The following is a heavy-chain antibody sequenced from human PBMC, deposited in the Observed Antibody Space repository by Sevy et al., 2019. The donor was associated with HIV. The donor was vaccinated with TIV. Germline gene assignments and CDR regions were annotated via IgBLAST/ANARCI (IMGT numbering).Heavy chain of an antibody. Sequence: SETLSHTCAVYGGSFSGYYWSWIRQPPGKGLEWIGEINHSGSTNYNPSLKSRVTISVDTSKNQFSLKLSSVTAADTAVYYCARYYDFWSGYYTGLGAFDIWGQGTMVTVSS. CDR3: ARYYDFWSGYYTGLGAFDI. V-gene: IGHV4-34*01. J-gene: IGHJ3*02. D-gene: IGHD3-3*01. CDR1: GGSFSGYY. CDR2: INHSGST.